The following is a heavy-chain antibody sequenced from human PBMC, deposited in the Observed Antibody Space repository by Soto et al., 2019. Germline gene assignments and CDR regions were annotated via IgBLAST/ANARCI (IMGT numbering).Heavy chain of an antibody. D-gene: IGHD2-15*01. J-gene: IGHJ3*02. CDR2: ISSSGSTI. Sequence: PGGSLRLSCAASGFTFSDYYMSWIRQAPGKGLEWVSYISSSGSTIYYADSVKGRFAISRDNAKNSLYLQMNSLRADDTAVYYCATYRYCDSGGCRWGFDIWGQGTVVTVS. CDR1: GFTFSDYY. V-gene: IGHV3-11*04. CDR3: ATYRYCDSGGCRWGFDI.